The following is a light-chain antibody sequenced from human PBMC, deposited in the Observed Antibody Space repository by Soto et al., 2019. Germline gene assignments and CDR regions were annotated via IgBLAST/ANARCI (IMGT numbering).Light chain of an antibody. CDR2: KAY. J-gene: IGKJ4*01. Sequence: DIQMTQSPSPLSPSVGYRVTITCRAIQSISSGLAWYQKQPGKVPNLLIYKAYSLESGVPSRFSGSGSGTEFTLTISRLQPDDFATYYCQQYNSNPLTFGGGTKVELK. CDR3: QQYNSNPLT. CDR1: QSISSG. V-gene: IGKV1-5*03.